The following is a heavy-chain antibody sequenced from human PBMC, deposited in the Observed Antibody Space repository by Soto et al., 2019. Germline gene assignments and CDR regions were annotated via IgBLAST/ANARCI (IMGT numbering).Heavy chain of an antibody. J-gene: IGHJ4*02. CDR3: ARDDY. CDR2: IYYSGST. V-gene: IGHV4-59*01. Sequence: SETLSLTCTVSGGSISSYHWSWIRQPPGKGLEWIGYIYYSGSTNYNPSLKSRVTISVDTSKNQFSLKLSSVTAADTAVYYCARDDYWGQGTLVTVSS. CDR1: GGSISSYH.